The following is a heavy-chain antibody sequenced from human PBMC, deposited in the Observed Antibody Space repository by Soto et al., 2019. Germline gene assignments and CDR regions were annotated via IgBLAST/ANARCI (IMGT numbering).Heavy chain of an antibody. D-gene: IGHD6-13*01. CDR1: GFTFSNYA. CDR2: ISKSGGGT. Sequence: EVQLLESGGGLVQPGGSLRLSCAASGFTFSNYAMSWVRQAPGKGLEWVSSISKSGGGTYYADSVKGRFTISRDNSKNPLYLQMNSLTAEDTAVYSCAKTSSLFDYWGQGTMVTVSS. CDR3: AKTSSLFDY. J-gene: IGHJ4*02. V-gene: IGHV3-23*01.